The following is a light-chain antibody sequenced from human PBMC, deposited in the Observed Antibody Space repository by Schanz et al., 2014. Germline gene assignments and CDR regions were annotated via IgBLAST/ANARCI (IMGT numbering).Light chain of an antibody. CDR2: DVT. V-gene: IGLV2-14*03. CDR1: NSDIGSYNY. CDR3: SSYTTITTVV. Sequence: QSALTQPASVSGSPGQSITISCSGTNSDIGSYNYVSWYQQHPGKAPKLIIYDVTNRPPGVSHRFPGSKSGNTASLTISGLQAEDEADYYCSSYTTITTVVFGGGTKLTVL. J-gene: IGLJ2*01.